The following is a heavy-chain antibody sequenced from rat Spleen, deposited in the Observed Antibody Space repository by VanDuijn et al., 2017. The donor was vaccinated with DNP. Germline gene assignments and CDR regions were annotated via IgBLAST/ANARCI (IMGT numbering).Heavy chain of an antibody. D-gene: IGHD4-3*01. CDR2: IQNDGSI. CDR3: ARDGGGGFAY. V-gene: IGHV2S1*01. J-gene: IGHJ3*01. CDR1: GFSLSSYH. Sequence: QVQLKESGPGLVQPSQTLSLTCTVSGFSLSSYHVSWVRQPPGKGLEWIGRIQNDGSIDYKSVLKSRLSISRDTSTSQVFLKMSSLKTEDTATYYCARDGGGGFAYWGQGTLVTVSS.